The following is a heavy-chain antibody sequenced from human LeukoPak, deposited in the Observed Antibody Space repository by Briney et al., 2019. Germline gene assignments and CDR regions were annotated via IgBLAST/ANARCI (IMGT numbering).Heavy chain of an antibody. CDR3: ARTYYGDY. J-gene: IGHJ4*02. CDR2: IYYSGST. Sequence: SETLSLTCTVSGGSISSSSYYWGWIRQPPGKGLEWIGSIYYSGSTYYNPSLKSRVTISVDTSKNQFSLKLSSVTAADTAVYYCARTYYGDYWGQGTLVTASS. V-gene: IGHV4-39*01. CDR1: GGSISSSSYY.